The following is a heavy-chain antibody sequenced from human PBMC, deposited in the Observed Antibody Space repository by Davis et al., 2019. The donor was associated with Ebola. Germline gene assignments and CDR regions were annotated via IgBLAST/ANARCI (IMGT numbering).Heavy chain of an antibody. CDR3: TTLGGCSGTSCSNWFDP. CDR1: GFTFSGSA. V-gene: IGHV3-15*07. Sequence: GESLKISCAASGFTFSGSAMHWVRQAPGKGLEWVGRIKTKSESWATDYAAPVKGRFTISRDDSQDTLYLQMNSLKTEDTAVYYCTTLGGCSGTSCSNWFDPWGQGTLVTVSS. D-gene: IGHD2-2*01. J-gene: IGHJ5*02. CDR2: IKTKSESWAT.